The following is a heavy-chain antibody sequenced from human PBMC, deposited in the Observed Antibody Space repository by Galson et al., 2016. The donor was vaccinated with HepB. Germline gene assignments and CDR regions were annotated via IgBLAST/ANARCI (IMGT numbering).Heavy chain of an antibody. CDR2: ISSSGSTI. D-gene: IGHD1-26*01. Sequence: SLRLSCAASGFTFTDHYMSWIRQTPVKGLEWVSYISSSGSTIYYADSVKGRFTISRDNAKNSLFLQMNSLRAEDTAVYYCARGGSYSPDFWGQGTLVTDSS. J-gene: IGHJ1*01. CDR3: ARGGSYSPDF. CDR1: GFTFTDHY. V-gene: IGHV3-11*01.